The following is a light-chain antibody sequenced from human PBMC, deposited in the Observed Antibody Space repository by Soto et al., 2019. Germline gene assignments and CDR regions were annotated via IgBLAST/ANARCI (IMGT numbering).Light chain of an antibody. CDR3: CSYTSSSTYV. CDR2: DVT. CDR1: SSDVGGYNY. J-gene: IGLJ1*01. Sequence: VLTQPASVSGSPGQSITFSCTGTSSDVGGYNYVSWYQQHPGKAPKLMIYDVTNRPSGVSDRFSGSKSGNTASLTISGLQAEDEADYYCCSYTSSSTYVFGTGTKVTVL. V-gene: IGLV2-14*03.